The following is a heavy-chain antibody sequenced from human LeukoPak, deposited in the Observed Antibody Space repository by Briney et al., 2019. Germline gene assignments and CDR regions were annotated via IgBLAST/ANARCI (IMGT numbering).Heavy chain of an antibody. J-gene: IGHJ4*02. CDR1: GYTFTSYG. D-gene: IGHD2-2*01. CDR3: ARLGYCSSTSCSPEY. Sequence: GASVKVSCKASGYTFTSYGISWVRQAPGQGLEWMGGIIPIFGTANYAQKFQGRVTITADESTSTAYMELSSLRSEDTAVYYCARLGYCSSTSCSPEYWGQGTLVTVSS. CDR2: IIPIFGTA. V-gene: IGHV1-69*13.